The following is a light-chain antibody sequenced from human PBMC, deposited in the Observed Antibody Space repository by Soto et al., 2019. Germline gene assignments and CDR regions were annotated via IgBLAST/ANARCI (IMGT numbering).Light chain of an antibody. V-gene: IGLV2-14*01. CDR2: DVS. CDR1: SSDVGGYNY. Sequence: QSALTQPASVSGSPGQSITISCTGTSSDVGGYNYVSWYQQHPGKAPKLMIYDVSNRPSGVSNRFSGSKSGNTASLTISGLQAEDEADCYCSSYTSSSTFFGTGTKLTVL. CDR3: SSYTSSSTF. J-gene: IGLJ1*01.